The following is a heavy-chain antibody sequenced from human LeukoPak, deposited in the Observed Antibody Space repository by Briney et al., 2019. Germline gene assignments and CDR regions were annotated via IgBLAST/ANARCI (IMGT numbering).Heavy chain of an antibody. Sequence: GGSLRLSCAASGFSFDDYPMHWVRQAPGKGLEWVSLISWDGGITFYADSLKGRFTISRDNNKNSLYLQMNSLRTDDTALYYCAMICTTSSCLDSWGQGTLVTVSS. CDR3: AMICTTSSCLDS. CDR1: GFSFDDYP. D-gene: IGHD2-2*01. V-gene: IGHV3-43*01. CDR2: ISWDGGIT. J-gene: IGHJ4*02.